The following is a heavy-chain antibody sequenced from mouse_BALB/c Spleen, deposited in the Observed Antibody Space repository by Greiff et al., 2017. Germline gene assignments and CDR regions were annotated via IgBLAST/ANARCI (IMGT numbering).Heavy chain of an antibody. D-gene: IGHD2-1*01. J-gene: IGHJ2*01. CDR1: GYNFTSYW. CDR2: IYPGSGST. Sequence: QVQLQQPGAELVKPGTSVKLSCKASGYNFTSYWINWVKLRPGQGLEWIGDIYPGSGSTNYNEKFKSKATLTVDKSSSTAYMQLSSLTSEDSAVYYCAREGPYGNHGLSWGQGTTLTVSS. V-gene: IGHV1-55*01. CDR3: AREGPYGNHGLS.